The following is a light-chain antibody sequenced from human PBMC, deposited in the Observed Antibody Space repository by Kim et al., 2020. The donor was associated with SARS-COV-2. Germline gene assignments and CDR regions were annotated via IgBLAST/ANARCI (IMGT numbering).Light chain of an antibody. CDR2: WAS. J-gene: IGKJ1*01. Sequence: ATINCKSSQSVLYSSNNKNFLAWYQQKPGQPPKLLIYWASTRESGVPDRFSGSGSGTDFTLTISSLQAEDVAVYYCQQYYSTPRTFGQGTKVDIK. CDR1: QSVLYSSNNKNF. V-gene: IGKV4-1*01. CDR3: QQYYSTPRT.